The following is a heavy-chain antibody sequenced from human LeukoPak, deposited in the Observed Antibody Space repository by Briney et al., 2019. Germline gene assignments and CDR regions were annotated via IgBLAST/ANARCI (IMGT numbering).Heavy chain of an antibody. V-gene: IGHV3-21*01. D-gene: IGHD3-16*01. CDR1: GFTFSGYS. CDR3: MSYAGRSDDY. Sequence: PGGSLRLSCAASGFTFSGYSMNWVRQAPGKGLEWVSSISSSSSYRYYADSVKGRFTISRDNAKNPLHLQMNSLRAEDTAVYYCMSYAGRSDDYWGQGTLVTVSS. J-gene: IGHJ4*02. CDR2: ISSSSSYR.